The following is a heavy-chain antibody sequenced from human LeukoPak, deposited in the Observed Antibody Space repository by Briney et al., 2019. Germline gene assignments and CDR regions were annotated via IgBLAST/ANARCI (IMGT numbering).Heavy chain of an antibody. CDR1: GGSISSYH. CDR3: ARDQVPDIVVVPAAIKPRLGGNYYGMDV. D-gene: IGHD2-2*02. V-gene: IGHV4-4*07. J-gene: IGHJ6*02. Sequence: PSETLSLTCTVSGGSISSYHWSWIRQPAGKGLEWIGRIYTSGSTNYNPSLKSRVTMSVDTSKNQFSLKLSSVTAADTAVYYCARDQVPDIVVVPAAIKPRLGGNYYGMDVWGQGTTVTVSS. CDR2: IYTSGST.